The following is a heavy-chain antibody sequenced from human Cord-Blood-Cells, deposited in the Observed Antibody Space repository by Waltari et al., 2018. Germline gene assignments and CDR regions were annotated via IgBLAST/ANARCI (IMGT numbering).Heavy chain of an antibody. CDR2: IYYSGST. D-gene: IGHD5-18*01. Sequence: QLQLQESGPGLVKPSETLSLTCTVSGGSISSSSYYWGWIRQPPGKGLEWIGSIYYSGSTYYNPSIKSRVTISVDTSKNQFSLKLRSVTAADTAVYYCARHYSYGYYFDYWGQGTLVTVSS. CDR1: GGSISSSSYY. J-gene: IGHJ4*02. V-gene: IGHV4-39*01. CDR3: ARHYSYGYYFDY.